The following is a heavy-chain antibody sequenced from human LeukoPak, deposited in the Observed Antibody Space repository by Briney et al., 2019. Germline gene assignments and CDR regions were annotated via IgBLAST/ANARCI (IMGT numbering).Heavy chain of an antibody. CDR2: IYYSGST. CDR1: GGSISSSSYY. D-gene: IGHD5-12*01. CDR3: AREPRGGGYSFDY. V-gene: IGHV4-39*07. J-gene: IGHJ4*02. Sequence: SETLSLTCTVSGGSISSSSYYWGWIRQPPGKGLEWIGSIYYSGSTYYNPSLKSRVTISVDTSKNQFSLRLSSVTAADTAVYYCAREPRGGGYSFDYWGQGTLVTVSS.